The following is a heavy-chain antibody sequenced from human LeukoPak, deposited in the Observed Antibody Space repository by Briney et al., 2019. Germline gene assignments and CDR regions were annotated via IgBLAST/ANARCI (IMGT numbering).Heavy chain of an antibody. Sequence: ASVKVSCKASGGTFSSYAISWVRQAPGQGLEWMGGIISMFGTANYAQKFQGRVTITADESTSTAYMELSSLRSEDTAVYYCARVSRRGYSGYDPGRGNEALDYWGQGTLVTVSS. CDR3: ARVSRRGYSGYDPGRGNEALDY. J-gene: IGHJ4*02. CDR2: IISMFGTA. CDR1: GGTFSSYA. D-gene: IGHD5-12*01. V-gene: IGHV1-69*01.